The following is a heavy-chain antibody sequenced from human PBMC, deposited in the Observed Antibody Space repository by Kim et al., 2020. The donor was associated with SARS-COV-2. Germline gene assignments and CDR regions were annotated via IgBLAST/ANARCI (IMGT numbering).Heavy chain of an antibody. V-gene: IGHV4-59*08. J-gene: IGHJ3*02. CDR3: ARHFSGDSDAFDI. D-gene: IGHD2-15*01. CDR2: SYYSGST. CDR1: GGSISSYY. Sequence: SETLSLTCTVSGGSISSYYWSWVRQPPGKGLEWIWYSYYSGSTNYNPSLTSPVTIPVDTSKNQFSLKLSLVTAADTAVDYCARHFSGDSDAFDIWGQGTMVTVSS.